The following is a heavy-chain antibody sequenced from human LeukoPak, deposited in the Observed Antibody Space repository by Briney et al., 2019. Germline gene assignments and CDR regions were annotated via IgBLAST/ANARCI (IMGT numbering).Heavy chain of an antibody. CDR3: AKDLILGGSYSYFQH. V-gene: IGHV3-23*01. CDR2: ISGSGGST. CDR1: GFTFSSYA. D-gene: IGHD1-26*01. Sequence: GGSLRLSCAASGFTFSSYAMSWVRQAPGKGLERVSAISGSGGSTYYADSVKGRFTISRDNSKNTLYLQMNSLRAEDTAVYYCAKDLILGGSYSYFQHWGQGTLVTVSS. J-gene: IGHJ1*01.